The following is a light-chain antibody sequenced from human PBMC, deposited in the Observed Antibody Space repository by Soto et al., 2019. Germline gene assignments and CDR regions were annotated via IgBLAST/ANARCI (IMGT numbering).Light chain of an antibody. CDR1: HTVSSF. J-gene: IGKJ4*01. CDR3: QQRSNCPLT. Sequence: VLTQSPATLSLYAGEKAPLSCRASHTVSSFLAWSQQQPGQAPRRLIHASSDRATGIPARFSGSGSGTDFTLTSSSLDPEDVAVYYCQQRSNCPLTFGGGTKVDIK. CDR2: ASS. V-gene: IGKV3-11*01.